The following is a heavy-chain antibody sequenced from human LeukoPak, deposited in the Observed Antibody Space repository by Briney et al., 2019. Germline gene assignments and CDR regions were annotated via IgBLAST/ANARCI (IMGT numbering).Heavy chain of an antibody. J-gene: IGHJ4*02. Sequence: SVTVSCQASGYTFPSYYMHWVRPAPAKGVEWMGIINPSGGSTSYAQKFQGRVTMTRDTFTSTVYMELSSLRSEDTTVYYCARDLPGITGENHWGQGTLVTVSS. CDR2: INPSGGST. D-gene: IGHD1-20*01. V-gene: IGHV1-46*01. CDR3: ARDLPGITGENH. CDR1: GYTFPSYY.